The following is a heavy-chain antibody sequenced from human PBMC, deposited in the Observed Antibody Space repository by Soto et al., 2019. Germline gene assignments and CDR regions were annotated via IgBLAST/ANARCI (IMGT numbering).Heavy chain of an antibody. CDR3: AHYSLLGDSSGLST. J-gene: IGHJ5*02. Sequence: PTLVNPTQTLTLTCTFSGFSLSTSGVGVGWIRQPPGKALEWLALIYWDDDKRYSPSLKSRLTITKDTSKNQVVLTMTNMDPVDTATYYCAHYSLLGDSSGLSTWGQGTLVTVSS. D-gene: IGHD3-22*01. V-gene: IGHV2-5*02. CDR2: IYWDDDK. CDR1: GFSLSTSGVG.